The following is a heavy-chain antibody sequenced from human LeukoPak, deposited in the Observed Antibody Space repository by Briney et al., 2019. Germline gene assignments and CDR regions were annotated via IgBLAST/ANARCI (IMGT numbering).Heavy chain of an antibody. J-gene: IGHJ3*02. V-gene: IGHV3-7*01. CDR2: IQKEGSDK. CDR3: AGDEGWTFDI. D-gene: IGHD5-24*01. Sequence: GGSLRLSCAASGFTFSTHWMSWFRQAPGKGLEWVALIQKEGSDKYYVDSVKGRFTISRDNAKNSLYLQMNGLRADDTAVYYCAGDEGWTFDIWGQGTKVTVSS. CDR1: GFTFSTHW.